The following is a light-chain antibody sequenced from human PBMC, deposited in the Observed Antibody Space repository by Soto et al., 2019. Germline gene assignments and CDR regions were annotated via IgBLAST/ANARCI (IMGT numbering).Light chain of an antibody. CDR1: QSVSSN. J-gene: IGKJ1*01. V-gene: IGKV3-15*01. CDR2: RAS. Sequence: EIVMTQSPATLSVSPGERATLSCRASQSVSSNLAWYQQRPGEAPRLLIFRASARATGIPARFSGGGSGTEFTLAISSLQSEDFAVYYCQQYSDGPPWTFGQGTKVDIK. CDR3: QQYSDGPPWT.